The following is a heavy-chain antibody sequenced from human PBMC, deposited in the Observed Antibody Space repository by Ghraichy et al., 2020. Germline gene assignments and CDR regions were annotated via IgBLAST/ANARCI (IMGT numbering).Heavy chain of an antibody. J-gene: IGHJ6*02. CDR1: GYTFTSYA. CDR3: ARSEVATTYGMDV. CDR2: LNAGNGNT. Sequence: ASVKVSCKASGYTFTSYAMHWVRQAPGQRLEWMGWLNAGNGNTKYSQKFQGRVTITRDTSASTAYMELSSLRSEDTAVYYCARSEVATTYGMDVWGQGTTVTVSS. D-gene: IGHD5-12*01. V-gene: IGHV1-3*01.